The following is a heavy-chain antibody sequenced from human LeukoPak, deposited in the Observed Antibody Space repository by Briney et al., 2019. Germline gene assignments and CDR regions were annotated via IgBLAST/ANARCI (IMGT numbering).Heavy chain of an antibody. V-gene: IGHV3-74*01. Sequence: GGSLRLSCAASGFNFSNNYLYWVRQYPGKGLVWVSRINPDGSTTAYADSVKGRFTTSRDNAKNALYLQMKTLRAEDTAVYYCAKVTGSSWYGMAPFYYMDVWGKGTTVTVSS. CDR3: AKVTGSSWYGMAPFYYMDV. CDR2: INPDGSTT. D-gene: IGHD6-13*01. CDR1: GFNFSNNY. J-gene: IGHJ6*03.